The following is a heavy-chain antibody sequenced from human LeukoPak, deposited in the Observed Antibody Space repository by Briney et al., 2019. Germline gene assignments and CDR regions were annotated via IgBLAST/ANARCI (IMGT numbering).Heavy chain of an antibody. CDR2: IYTNGYT. J-gene: IGHJ5*02. Sequence: SSQTLSLTCTVSGGSIRGGSYYWSWIRQPAGKGLEWIGRIYTNGYTNYNPSLKSRVTISVDTSKNQFSLKLSSVTAADTAVYYCARESIARNWFDPWGQGTLVTVSS. D-gene: IGHD6-6*01. CDR3: ARESIARNWFDP. V-gene: IGHV4-61*02. CDR1: GGSIRGGSYY.